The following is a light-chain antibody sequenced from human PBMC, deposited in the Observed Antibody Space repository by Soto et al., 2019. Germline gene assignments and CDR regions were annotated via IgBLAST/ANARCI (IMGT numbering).Light chain of an antibody. CDR1: QSVSIY. CDR2: DAS. V-gene: IGKV3-11*01. J-gene: IGKJ5*01. Sequence: VVLTQSPATLALSPGERATLPCRASQSVSIYLAWYQQKPCQAPRLLIYDASNRATGIQARFSGSGSGTDSTLTINSLEPEDFAVYYCQQRSYWLTCGQGTRLEIK. CDR3: QQRSYWLT.